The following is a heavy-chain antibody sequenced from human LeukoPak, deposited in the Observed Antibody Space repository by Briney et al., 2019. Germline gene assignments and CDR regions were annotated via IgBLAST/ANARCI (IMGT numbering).Heavy chain of an antibody. J-gene: IGHJ4*02. CDR1: GFTFNTYS. V-gene: IGHV3-21*01. Sequence: PGGSLRLSCAASGFTFNTYSMNWVRQAPGKGLEWVSSISSSPSYIYYADSVKGRFTISRDNAKNSLYLQMNSLRAEDTAVYYCARDFNRWGQGTLVTVSS. CDR2: ISSSPSYI. D-gene: IGHD2/OR15-2a*01. CDR3: ARDFNR.